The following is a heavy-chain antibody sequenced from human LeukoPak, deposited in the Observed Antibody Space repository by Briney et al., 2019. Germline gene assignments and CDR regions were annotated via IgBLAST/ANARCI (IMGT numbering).Heavy chain of an antibody. V-gene: IGHV3-53*04. J-gene: IGHJ4*02. Sequence: GGSLRLSCAASGFTVSTNYMSWVRQAPGKGLEWVSVIYSGGSTYYADSLKGRFTISTHNSKDTLYLQMNSLTAEDTAVYYCARGIYGDHSDYWGQGTLVTVSS. CDR1: GFTVSTNY. D-gene: IGHD4-17*01. CDR2: IYSGGST. CDR3: ARGIYGDHSDY.